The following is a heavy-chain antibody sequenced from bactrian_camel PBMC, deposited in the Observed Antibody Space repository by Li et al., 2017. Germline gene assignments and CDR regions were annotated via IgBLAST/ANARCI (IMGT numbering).Heavy chain of an antibody. D-gene: IGHD5*01. CDR1: GFTYATYC. CDR2: IYLGGGST. V-gene: IGHV3S40*01. CDR3: AAARRLPNPCSIGALGPAGDFGY. J-gene: IGHJ6*01. Sequence: VQLVESGGASVRSGESLELSCQASGFTYATYCMGWFRQAPGKEREGVAHIYLGGGSTRYADSVKGRFTISQDNAKKTVYLQMNNLQPEDTAMWYCAAARRLPNPCSIGALGPAGDFGYWGQGTQVTVS.